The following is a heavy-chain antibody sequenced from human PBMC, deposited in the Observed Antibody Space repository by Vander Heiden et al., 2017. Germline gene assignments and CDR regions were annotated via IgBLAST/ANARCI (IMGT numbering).Heavy chain of an antibody. J-gene: IGHJ6*02. D-gene: IGHD4-17*01. V-gene: IGHV3-33*01. CDR2: IWFDGSAE. CDR3: ARGPNGDYRYHYGMDV. Sequence: QVQLVESGGGVVQPGRSLRLSCAVSGFSFSSYGFHWVRQAPGKGLEWVAIIWFDGSAEYYVDSVKGRFTISRDNSKNTMHLQMNSLRAEDTAVYYCARGPNGDYRYHYGMDVWGQGTTVAVSS. CDR1: GFSFSSYG.